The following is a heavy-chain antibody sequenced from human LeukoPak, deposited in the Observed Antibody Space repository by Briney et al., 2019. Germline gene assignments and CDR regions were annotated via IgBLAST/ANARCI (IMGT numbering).Heavy chain of an antibody. J-gene: IGHJ4*02. CDR1: GDSISSSDYY. CDR2: IYHSGST. CDR3: ARNSYRYGPNFDY. D-gene: IGHD3-10*01. V-gene: IGHV4-39*07. Sequence: SQTLSLTCAVSGDSISSSDYYWGWIRQPPGKGLEWIGSIYHSGSTYYNPSLKSRLTISLDTSKNQFSLKLSSVTAADTAVYYCARNSYRYGPNFDYWGQGALVTVSS.